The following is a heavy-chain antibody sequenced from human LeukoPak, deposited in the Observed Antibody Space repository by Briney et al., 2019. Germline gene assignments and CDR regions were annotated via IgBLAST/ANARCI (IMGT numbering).Heavy chain of an antibody. J-gene: IGHJ6*02. CDR2: IYSGGST. Sequence: GGSLRLSCAASGFTVSSNYMSWVRQAPGKGLEWVSVIYSGGSTYYADSVKGRFTISRDNSKNTLYLQMNSLRAEDTAVYYCARDAPSQYYYYSMDVWGQGTTVTVSS. V-gene: IGHV3-66*02. CDR1: GFTVSSNY. CDR3: ARDAPSQYYYYSMDV.